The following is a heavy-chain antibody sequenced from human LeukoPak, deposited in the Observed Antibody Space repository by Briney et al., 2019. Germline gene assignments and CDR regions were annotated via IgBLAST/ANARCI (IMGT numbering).Heavy chain of an antibody. V-gene: IGHV1-2*02. CDR1: GYTFTGYY. CDR3: ARVEDGFAYYDSSGTGG. D-gene: IGHD3-22*01. J-gene: IGHJ4*02. Sequence: ASVKVSCKASGYTFTGYYMLWVRQAPGQGLEWMGWINPNSGGTNYAQKFQGRVTMTRDTSISTAYMELSRLRSDDTAVYYCARVEDGFAYYDSSGTGGWGQGTLVTVSS. CDR2: INPNSGGT.